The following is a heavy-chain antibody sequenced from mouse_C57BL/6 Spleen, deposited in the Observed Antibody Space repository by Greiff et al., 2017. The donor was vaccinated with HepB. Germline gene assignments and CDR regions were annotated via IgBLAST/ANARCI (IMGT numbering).Heavy chain of an antibody. V-gene: IGHV6-6*01. CDR1: GFTFSDAW. Sequence: EVKLLESGGGLVQPGGSMKLSCAASGFTFSDAWMDWVRQSPEKGLEWVAEIRNKANNHATYYAESVKGRFTISRDDSKSSVYLQMNSLRAEDTGIYYCTRLDSSGYFYYFDYWGQGTTLTVSS. CDR2: IRNKANNHAT. CDR3: TRLDSSGYFYYFDY. D-gene: IGHD3-2*02. J-gene: IGHJ2*01.